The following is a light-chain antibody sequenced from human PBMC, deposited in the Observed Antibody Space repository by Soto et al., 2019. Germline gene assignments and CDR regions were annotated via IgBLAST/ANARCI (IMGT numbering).Light chain of an antibody. V-gene: IGLV2-11*01. CDR2: DVS. J-gene: IGLJ3*02. Sequence: QSALTQPRSVSGSPGQSVTISXXGTXXDVGGYNYVSWYQQHPGKAPKLMIYDVSKRPSGVPDRFSGSKSGNTASLTISGLQAEDEADYYCCSYAGSYTLVFGGGTKVTVL. CDR1: XXDVGGYNY. CDR3: CSYAGSYTLV.